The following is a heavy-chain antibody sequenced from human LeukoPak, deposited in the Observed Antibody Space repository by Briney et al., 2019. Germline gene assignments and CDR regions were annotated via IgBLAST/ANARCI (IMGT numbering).Heavy chain of an antibody. D-gene: IGHD2-2*01. CDR1: GGTFSSYA. Sequence: ASVKVSCKASGGTFSSYAISWVRQATGQGLEWMGWMNPNSGNTGYAQKFQGRVTMTRNTSISTAYMELSSLRSEDTAVYYCARGRIPAAIFDYWGQGTLVTVSS. CDR2: MNPNSGNT. J-gene: IGHJ4*02. CDR3: ARGRIPAAIFDY. V-gene: IGHV1-8*02.